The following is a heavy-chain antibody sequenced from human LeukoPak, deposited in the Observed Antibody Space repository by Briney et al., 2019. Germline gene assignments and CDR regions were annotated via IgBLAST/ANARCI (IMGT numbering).Heavy chain of an antibody. D-gene: IGHD6-13*01. Sequence: GGSLRLSCAASGFTFSTYEMNWVRQAPGKGLEWVAYISASGASIYYAASVKGRFTISRDNAKNTLYLQMNTLRAEDTAVYYCAKGQAGQQLVLDYFDYWGQGTLVTVSS. J-gene: IGHJ4*02. CDR1: GFTFSTYE. CDR3: AKGQAGQQLVLDYFDY. V-gene: IGHV3-48*03. CDR2: ISASGASI.